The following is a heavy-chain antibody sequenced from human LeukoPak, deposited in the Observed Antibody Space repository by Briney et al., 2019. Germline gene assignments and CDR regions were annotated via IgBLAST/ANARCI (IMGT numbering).Heavy chain of an antibody. D-gene: IGHD6-13*01. J-gene: IGHJ5*02. Sequence: GESLKISCKISGYRLTSNWIGWVRQVPGKGLEWMGLIYPGYSDAKYSPSFQGQVTFSVDASISTAYLQLSGLRASDTAIYYCVRFALSSSLDHWGQGTLVTVSP. V-gene: IGHV5-51*01. CDR1: GYRLTSNW. CDR2: IYPGYSDA. CDR3: VRFALSSSLDH.